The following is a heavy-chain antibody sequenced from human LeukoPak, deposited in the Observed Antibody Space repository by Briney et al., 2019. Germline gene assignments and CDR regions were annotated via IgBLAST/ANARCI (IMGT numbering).Heavy chain of an antibody. J-gene: IGHJ4*02. D-gene: IGHD3-22*01. V-gene: IGHV3-23*01. CDR2: ISDSGGST. CDR3: AKSGGDYYDSSGYYYDFFDY. Sequence: GGSLRLSCAASGFTFSSYAMSWVRQAPGKGLEWVSAISDSGGSTYYADSVKGRFTISRDNSKNTLYLQMNSLRAEDTAVYYCAKSGGDYYDSSGYYYDFFDYWGQGTLVTVSS. CDR1: GFTFSSYA.